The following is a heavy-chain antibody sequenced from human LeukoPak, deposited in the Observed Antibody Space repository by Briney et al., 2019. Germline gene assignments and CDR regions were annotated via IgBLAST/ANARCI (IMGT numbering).Heavy chain of an antibody. Sequence: GGSLRLSCAASGFTFSSYSMTWVRQAPGKGLEWVSSISSSSSYIYYADSVKGRFTISRDNAKNSLYLQMNSLRAEDTAVYYCARAEEYYDFWSGRANWFDPWGQGTLVTVSS. CDR1: GFTFSSYS. V-gene: IGHV3-21*01. CDR3: ARAEEYYDFWSGRANWFDP. J-gene: IGHJ5*02. D-gene: IGHD3-3*01. CDR2: ISSSSSYI.